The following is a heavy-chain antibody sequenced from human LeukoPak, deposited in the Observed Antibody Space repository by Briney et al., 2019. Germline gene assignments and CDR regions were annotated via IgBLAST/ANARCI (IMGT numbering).Heavy chain of an antibody. V-gene: IGHV3-7*01. CDR3: ARDVAELGYCSGGSCYSVADAFDT. D-gene: IGHD2-15*01. CDR2: IKQDGSEK. J-gene: IGHJ3*02. CDR1: GFTFSSYW. Sequence: GGSLRLSCAASGFTFSSYWMSWVRQAPGKGLEWVANIKQDGSEKYYVDSVKGRFTISRDNAKNSLYLQMNSLRAEDTAVYYCARDVAELGYCSGGSCYSVADAFDTWGQGTMVTVSS.